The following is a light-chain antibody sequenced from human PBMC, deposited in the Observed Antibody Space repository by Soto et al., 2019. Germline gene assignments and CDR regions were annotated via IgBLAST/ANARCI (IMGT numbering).Light chain of an antibody. V-gene: IGLV4-69*01. Sequence: QLVLTQSPSASASLGASVKLTCTLSSGHSSYAIAWHQQQPEKGPRYLMKLNSDGSHSKGDGIPDRFSGSSSGAERYLTISSLQSEDEADYYCQTWGTGSNVFGTGTNLTVL. CDR2: LNSDGSH. J-gene: IGLJ1*01. CDR1: SGHSSYA. CDR3: QTWGTGSNV.